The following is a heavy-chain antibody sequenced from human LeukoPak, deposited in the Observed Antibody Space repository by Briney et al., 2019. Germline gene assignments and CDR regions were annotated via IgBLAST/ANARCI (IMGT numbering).Heavy chain of an antibody. Sequence: SVNVSCKASGGTFSSYAISWVRQAPGQGLEWMGGIIPIFGTANYAQKFQGRVTITADESTSTAYMELSSLRSEDTAVYYCAREGNCSGGSCYSNDDTTSEYYFDYWGQGTLVTVSS. D-gene: IGHD2-15*01. J-gene: IGHJ4*02. CDR3: AREGNCSGGSCYSNDDTTSEYYFDY. CDR2: IIPIFGTA. CDR1: GGTFSSYA. V-gene: IGHV1-69*13.